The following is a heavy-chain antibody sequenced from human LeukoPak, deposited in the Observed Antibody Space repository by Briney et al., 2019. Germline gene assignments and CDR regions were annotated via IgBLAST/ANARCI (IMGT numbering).Heavy chain of an antibody. CDR3: AKDLRRDGYNSY. V-gene: IGHV3-30*18. J-gene: IGHJ4*02. Sequence: GGSLRLSCVASGFTFSIYGMHWVRQAPGKGLEWVTIISHDGTDKYYADFVKGRFTISRDNSRNTLYLQMNSLRPEDTAVYYCAKDLRRDGYNSYWGQGTLVTVSS. D-gene: IGHD5-24*01. CDR1: GFTFSIYG. CDR2: ISHDGTDK.